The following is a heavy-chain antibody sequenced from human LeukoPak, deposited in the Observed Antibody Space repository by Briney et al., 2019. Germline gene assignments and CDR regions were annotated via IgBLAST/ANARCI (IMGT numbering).Heavy chain of an antibody. D-gene: IGHD5-18*01. V-gene: IGHV4-34*01. CDR1: GGSFSGYY. CDR2: INHSGST. J-gene: IGHJ4*01. CDR3: ASADTPMVTGSWFFDY. Sequence: SETLSLTCAVDGGSFSGYYWSWIRQPPGKGLEWIGEINHSGSTNYNPSLKSRVTISVDTPKNQFSLKLSSVTAADTAVYNCASADTPMVTGSWFFDYWGHGTLVTVSS.